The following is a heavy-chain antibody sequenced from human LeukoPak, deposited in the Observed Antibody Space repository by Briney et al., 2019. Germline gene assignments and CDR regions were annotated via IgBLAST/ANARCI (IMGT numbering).Heavy chain of an antibody. CDR2: ISGSGGST. V-gene: IGHV3-23*01. Sequence: GGSLRLSCAATGFTFSSYAMSWVRQAPGKGLEWVSLISGSGGSTDYADSVKGRFTISRDKSKNTLYLQMNRLRAEDTAVYYCAKVYDYYGSGSFHYWGQGTLVIVSS. D-gene: IGHD3-10*01. CDR3: AKVYDYYGSGSFHY. J-gene: IGHJ4*02. CDR1: GFTFSSYA.